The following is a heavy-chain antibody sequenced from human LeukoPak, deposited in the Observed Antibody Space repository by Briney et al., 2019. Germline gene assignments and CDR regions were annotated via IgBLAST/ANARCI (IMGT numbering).Heavy chain of an antibody. CDR1: GFTFSSYG. V-gene: IGHV3-33*01. D-gene: IGHD1-1*01. CDR2: IWYDGSKK. CDR3: ASRQPRTASFDW. Sequence: PGGSLRLSCAASGFTFSSYGMHWVRQAPGKGLEWVAVIWYDGSKKYYADSVRGRFTISRDKSKNTLYLQMNSLRAEDTAVYYCASRQPRTASFDWWGQGTLVTVSS. J-gene: IGHJ4*02.